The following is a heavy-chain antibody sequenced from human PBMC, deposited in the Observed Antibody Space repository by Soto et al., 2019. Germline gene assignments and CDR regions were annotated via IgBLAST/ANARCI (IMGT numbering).Heavy chain of an antibody. V-gene: IGHV1-69*01. Sequence: QVQLVQSGAEVKKPGSSVKVSCKASGGTFSSYAISWVRQAPGQGLEWMGGIIPIFGTANYAQKFQGRVTITADESTSTAYMELSSLRSEDTAVYYCARDAARGSYSVGLNWFDPWGQGTLVIVSS. CDR3: ARDAARGSYSVGLNWFDP. CDR1: GGTFSSYA. J-gene: IGHJ5*02. D-gene: IGHD1-26*01. CDR2: IIPIFGTA.